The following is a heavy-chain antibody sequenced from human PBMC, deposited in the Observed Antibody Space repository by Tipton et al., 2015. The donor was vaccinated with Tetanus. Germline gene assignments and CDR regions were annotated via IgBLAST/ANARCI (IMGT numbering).Heavy chain of an antibody. D-gene: IGHD6-6*01. V-gene: IGHV4-31*03. Sequence: TLSLTCTVSGDSISSGGPYWSWIRQFPGKGLEWMGYIHHTGSTYYNPSLKTRITLSVDTPKNQFSLKLTSVTAGDTAVYFCVKFEYRTSFASWGQGALVTVSS. CDR3: VKFEYRTSFAS. J-gene: IGHJ4*02. CDR1: GDSISSGGPY. CDR2: IHHTGST.